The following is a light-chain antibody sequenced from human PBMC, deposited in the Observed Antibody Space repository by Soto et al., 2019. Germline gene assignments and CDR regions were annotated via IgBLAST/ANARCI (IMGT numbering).Light chain of an antibody. CDR1: QSVSSY. Sequence: EIVLTQSPATLSSSPGERATLSCRASQSVSSYLAWYQQKPGQAPRLLIYDASNRATGIPARFSGSGSGTDCTLTISSLEPQDFAVYYCQQRSNWPPYTFGQGTKLEIK. CDR3: QQRSNWPPYT. J-gene: IGKJ2*01. V-gene: IGKV3-11*01. CDR2: DAS.